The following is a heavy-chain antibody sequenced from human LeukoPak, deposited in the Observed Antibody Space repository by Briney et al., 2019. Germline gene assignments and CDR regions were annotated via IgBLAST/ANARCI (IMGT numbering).Heavy chain of an antibody. CDR2: DSIRGGT. V-gene: IGHV4-4*07. J-gene: IGHJ5*02. Sequence: SETLSLTCSVSGVSISNYFWSWMRQSAGKGLEWIGRDSIRGGTNYNPSLASRASMSIDTSKSQFSLKLTSVTAADTAVYYCSRGPLMSAGGGVDPWDQGTLVIVSS. D-gene: IGHD6-13*01. CDR1: GVSISNYF. CDR3: SRGPLMSAGGGVDP.